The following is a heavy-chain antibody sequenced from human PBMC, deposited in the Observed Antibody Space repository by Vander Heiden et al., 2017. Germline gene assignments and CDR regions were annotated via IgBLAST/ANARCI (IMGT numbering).Heavy chain of an antibody. CDR1: GFTFSGSA. CDR2: IRSKANNYAT. Sequence: EVQLVESGGGLVQPGGSLKLSCASSGFTFSGSAMRWVRQASGRGLEWVGHIRSKANNYATAYAASVRGRFTISRDDSKDTTYLQMNGLKTEDTAVYYCLAGRTDRIHLWNDYWGQGTLVTVSS. V-gene: IGHV3-73*02. J-gene: IGHJ4*02. CDR3: LAGRTDRIHLWNDY. D-gene: IGHD5-18*01.